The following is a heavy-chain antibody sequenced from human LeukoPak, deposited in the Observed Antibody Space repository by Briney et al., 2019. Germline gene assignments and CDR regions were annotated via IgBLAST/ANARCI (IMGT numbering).Heavy chain of an antibody. CDR3: TRDRLGYGDYYYYYYYMDV. CDR2: IRSKAYGGTT. D-gene: IGHD4-17*01. V-gene: IGHV3-49*04. J-gene: IGHJ6*03. Sequence: GGSLRLSCTASGFTFGDYAMSWVRQAPGKGLEWVGFIRSKAYGGTTEYAASVKGRFTISRDDSKSIAYLQMNSLKTEDTAVYYCTRDRLGYGDYYYYYYYMDVWGKGTTVTISS. CDR1: GFTFGDYA.